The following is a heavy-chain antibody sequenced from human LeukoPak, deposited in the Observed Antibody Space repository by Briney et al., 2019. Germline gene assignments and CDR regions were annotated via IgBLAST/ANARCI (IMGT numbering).Heavy chain of an antibody. D-gene: IGHD6-13*01. Sequence: GGSLRLSCAASGFTFSTYSMNWVRQAPGKGLEWVAYISNTGTTMFYADSVKGRFTISRDNAKNSLYLQMSSLGAEDTAIYYCAREPAAAGRNWFGPWGQGTLVTVSS. CDR3: AREPAAAGRNWFGP. V-gene: IGHV3-48*01. CDR2: ISNTGTTM. CDR1: GFTFSTYS. J-gene: IGHJ5*02.